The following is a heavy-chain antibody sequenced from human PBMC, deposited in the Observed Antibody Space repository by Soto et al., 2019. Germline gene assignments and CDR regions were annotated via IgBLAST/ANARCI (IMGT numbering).Heavy chain of an antibody. Sequence: SETLSLTCTVSGGSISSSSYYWGWIRQPPGKGLEWIGSIYYSGSTYYNPSLKSRVTISVDTSKNQFSLKLSSVTAADTAVYYCASSGYGDVNWFDPWGQGTLVTVSS. CDR2: IYYSGST. V-gene: IGHV4-39*01. J-gene: IGHJ5*02. CDR1: GGSISSSSYY. D-gene: IGHD4-17*01. CDR3: ASSGYGDVNWFDP.